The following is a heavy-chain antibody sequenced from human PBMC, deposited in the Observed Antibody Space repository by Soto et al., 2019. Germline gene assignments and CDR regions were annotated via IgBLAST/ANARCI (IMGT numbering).Heavy chain of an antibody. V-gene: IGHV1-18*01. CDR3: ARWTSYYDSSGYYYPDFDY. J-gene: IGHJ4*02. CDR1: GYTFTSYG. Sequence: GASVKVSCKASGYTFTSYGISWVRQAHGQGLEWMGWISAYNGNTNYAQKLQGRVTMTTDTSTSTAYMELRSLRSDDTAVYYCARWTSYYDSSGYYYPDFDYWGQGTLVTVSS. CDR2: ISAYNGNT. D-gene: IGHD3-22*01.